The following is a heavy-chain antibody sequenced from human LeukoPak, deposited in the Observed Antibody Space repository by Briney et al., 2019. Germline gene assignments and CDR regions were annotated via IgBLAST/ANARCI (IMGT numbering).Heavy chain of an antibody. CDR3: AKYSRPPSIDY. Sequence: GGSLRLSCAASGFTFNTYAMSWVRQAPGKGLEWVSAISGSGGTTYYADSVKGRFTIYRDNSKNTLYLQMNSLRAEDTAVYYCAKYSRPPSIDYWGQGPLVTVSS. J-gene: IGHJ4*02. CDR1: GFTFNTYA. D-gene: IGHD6-13*01. CDR2: ISGSGGTT. V-gene: IGHV3-23*01.